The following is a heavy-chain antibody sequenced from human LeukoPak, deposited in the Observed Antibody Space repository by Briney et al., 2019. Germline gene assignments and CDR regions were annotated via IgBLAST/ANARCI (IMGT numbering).Heavy chain of an antibody. CDR3: ARAVRYYDFWSGYSATTWFDP. Sequence: SETLSLTCTVSGGSISSYYWSWIRQPPRKGLEWIGYIYYRGSTNYNPSLKSRVTISVDTSKNQFSLKLSSVTAADTAVYYCARAVRYYDFWSGYSATTWFDPWGQGTLVTVSS. CDR1: GGSISSYY. V-gene: IGHV4-59*01. J-gene: IGHJ5*02. D-gene: IGHD3-3*01. CDR2: IYYRGST.